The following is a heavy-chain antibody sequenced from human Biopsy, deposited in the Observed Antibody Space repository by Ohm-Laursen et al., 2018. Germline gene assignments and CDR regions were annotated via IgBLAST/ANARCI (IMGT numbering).Heavy chain of an antibody. CDR3: ARDLIAYCPTTSCDNFGMDV. J-gene: IGHJ6*02. V-gene: IGHV4-4*07. CDR1: GGSTNDYF. Sequence: GTLSLTCSVSGGSTNDYFWSWIRQPAGETLEWIGRIYSSGGSSYNPSLKSRLTISVDTSKNQFSLKLTSVTAADTAVYYCARDLIAYCPTTSCDNFGMDVWGQGTTVTVSS. CDR2: IYSSGGS. D-gene: IGHD2-2*01.